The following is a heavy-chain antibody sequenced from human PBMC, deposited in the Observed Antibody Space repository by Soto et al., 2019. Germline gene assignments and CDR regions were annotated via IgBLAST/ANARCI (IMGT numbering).Heavy chain of an antibody. J-gene: IGHJ6*02. CDR1: GYSFTSYW. CDR2: IYPGDSDT. Sequence: GESLKISCKGSGYSFTSYWIGWVRQMPGKGLEWMGIIYPGDSDTRYSPSFQGQVTISADKSISTAYLQWSSLKASDTAMYYCARWGAYCSSTSCYYYYYYGMDVWGQGTMVTVSS. CDR3: ARWGAYCSSTSCYYYYYYGMDV. V-gene: IGHV5-51*01. D-gene: IGHD2-2*01.